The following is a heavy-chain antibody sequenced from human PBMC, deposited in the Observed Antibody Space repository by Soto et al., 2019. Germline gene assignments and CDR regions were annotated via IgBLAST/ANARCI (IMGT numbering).Heavy chain of an antibody. J-gene: IGHJ4*02. Sequence: SETLSLTCTVSGGSISSYYWSWIRQPPVKGLEWIGYIYYSGSTNYNPSLKSRVTISVDTSKNQFSLKLSSVTAADTAVYYCARILPPRGPIDYWGQGTLVTVS. CDR1: GGSISSYY. CDR2: IYYSGST. V-gene: IGHV4-59*08. CDR3: ARILPPRGPIDY. D-gene: IGHD2-2*01.